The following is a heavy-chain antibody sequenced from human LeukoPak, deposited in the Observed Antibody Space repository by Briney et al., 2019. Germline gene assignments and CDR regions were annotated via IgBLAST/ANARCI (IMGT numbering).Heavy chain of an antibody. V-gene: IGHV1-69*06. J-gene: IGHJ4*02. CDR2: IIPIFGTA. Sequence: ASVKVSCKASGGTFSSYAISWVRQAPGQGLEWMGGIIPIFGTANYAQKFQGRVTITADKSTSTAYMELSSLRSEDTAVYYCAGAVAGRVPFDYWGQGTLVTVSS. D-gene: IGHD6-19*01. CDR1: GGTFSSYA. CDR3: AGAVAGRVPFDY.